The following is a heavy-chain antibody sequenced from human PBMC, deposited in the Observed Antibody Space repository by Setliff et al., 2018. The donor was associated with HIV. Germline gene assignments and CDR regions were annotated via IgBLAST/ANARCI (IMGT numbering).Heavy chain of an antibody. J-gene: IGHJ3*02. CDR3: AKGPNFEDAFDI. CDR2: MNPSGGSI. D-gene: IGHD2-8*01. V-gene: IGHV1-46*01. Sequence: ASVKVSCKASGYTFTSYYMHWVRQAPGQGLEWMGIMNPSGGSISYAQKFQGRVTMTSDTSTSTVYMELSSLRSEDTAVYYCAKGPNFEDAFDIWGQGTVVTVSS. CDR1: GYTFTSYY.